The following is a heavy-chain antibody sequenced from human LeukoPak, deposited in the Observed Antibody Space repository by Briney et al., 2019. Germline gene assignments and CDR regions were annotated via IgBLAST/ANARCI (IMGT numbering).Heavy chain of an antibody. CDR2: IFYSGST. CDR1: GVSISSYY. CDR3: ATSVWGLANGFFDG. D-gene: IGHD3-16*01. J-gene: IGHJ4*02. V-gene: IGHV4-59*01. Sequence: PSETLSLTCTVSGVSISSYYWSWIRHSPGKGLEWIGYIFYSGSTSYNPSLKARVSMSIDTSNSQFSLKLSSVTAADAAMYYCATSVWGLANGFFDGWGQGTLVTVSS.